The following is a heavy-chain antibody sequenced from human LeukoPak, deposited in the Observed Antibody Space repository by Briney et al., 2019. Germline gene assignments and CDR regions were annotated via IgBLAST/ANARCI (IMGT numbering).Heavy chain of an antibody. CDR3: ARVGGYVDLDY. CDR1: GYTFTDYF. Sequence: GASVKVSCKASGYTFTDYFMHWVRQAPGQGLEWMGWISAYNGNTNYAQKLQGRVTMTTDTSTSTAYMELRSLRSDDTAVYYCARVGGYVDLDYWGQGTLVTVSS. CDR2: ISAYNGNT. D-gene: IGHD5-12*01. J-gene: IGHJ4*02. V-gene: IGHV1-18*01.